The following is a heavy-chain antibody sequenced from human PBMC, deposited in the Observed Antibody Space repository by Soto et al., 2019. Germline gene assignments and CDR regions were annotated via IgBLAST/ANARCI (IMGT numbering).Heavy chain of an antibody. CDR3: ARDIVVVVAASYGMEV. Sequence: SAEASWEARGYGFAIKARCWAHQAPEQGLEWMGWISAYNGNTNYAQKLQGRVTMTTDTSTSTAYMELRSLRSDDTAVYYCARDIVVVVAASYGMEVWGQGTTVTVSS. J-gene: IGHJ6*02. V-gene: IGHV1-18*01. CDR2: ISAYNGNT. D-gene: IGHD2-15*01. CDR1: GYGFAIKA.